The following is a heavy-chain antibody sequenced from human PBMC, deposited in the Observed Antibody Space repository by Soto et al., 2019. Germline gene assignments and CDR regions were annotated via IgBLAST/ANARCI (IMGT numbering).Heavy chain of an antibody. J-gene: IGHJ4*02. Sequence: GASVKVSCKASGYTFTSYAMHWVRQAPGQRLEWMGWINAGNGNTKYSQKFQGRVTITRDTSASTAYMELSSLRSEDTAVYYCAREHRTIFGDVYYFDYWGQGTLVTVSS. D-gene: IGHD3-3*01. CDR2: INAGNGNT. CDR1: GYTFTSYA. CDR3: AREHRTIFGDVYYFDY. V-gene: IGHV1-3*01.